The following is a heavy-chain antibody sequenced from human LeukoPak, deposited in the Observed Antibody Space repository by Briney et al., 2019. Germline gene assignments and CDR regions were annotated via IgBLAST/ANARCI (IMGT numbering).Heavy chain of an antibody. Sequence: GESLQISCKGSGYNFINYWIAWVRQTPGKGLEWMGLIYPSDSDTRYSPSFQGQVTISVDKSISTAYPHWSSLKASDTAMYYCACGDDSAGFYRIFDYWGQGTLVTVSS. CDR3: ACGDDSAGFYRIFDY. V-gene: IGHV5-51*01. D-gene: IGHD3-22*01. CDR1: GYNFINYW. CDR2: IYPSDSDT. J-gene: IGHJ4*02.